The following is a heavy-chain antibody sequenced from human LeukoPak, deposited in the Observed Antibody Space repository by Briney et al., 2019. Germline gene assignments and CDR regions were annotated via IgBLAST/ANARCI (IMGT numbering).Heavy chain of an antibody. Sequence: PGGSLRLSCAASGFTFSTYSMNWVRQAPGKGLERVSTISGSGGSTYYADSVKGRFTISRDNSKNTLYPQMNSLRAEDTAVYYCAKESPHFDYWGQGTLVTVSS. CDR3: AKESPHFDY. CDR2: ISGSGGST. J-gene: IGHJ4*02. V-gene: IGHV3-23*01. CDR1: GFTFSTYS.